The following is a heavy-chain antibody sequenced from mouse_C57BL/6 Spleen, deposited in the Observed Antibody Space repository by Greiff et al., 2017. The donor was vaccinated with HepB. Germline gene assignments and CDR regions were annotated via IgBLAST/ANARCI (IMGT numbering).Heavy chain of an antibody. CDR1: GYTFTDYN. CDR2: INPNNGGT. V-gene: IGHV1-22*01. CDR3: ARLRRDSWYFDV. D-gene: IGHD2-12*01. J-gene: IGHJ1*03. Sequence: EVQLQQSGPELVKPGASVKMSCKASGYTFTDYNMHWVKQSHGKSLEWIGYINPNNGGTSYNQKFKGKATLTVNKSSSTAYMELRSLTSEDSAVYYCARLRRDSWYFDVWGTGTTVTVSS.